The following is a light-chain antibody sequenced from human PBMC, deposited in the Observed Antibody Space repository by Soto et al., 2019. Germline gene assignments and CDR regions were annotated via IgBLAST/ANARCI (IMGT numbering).Light chain of an antibody. Sequence: QSALTQPHSVSGTPGQSVTISCTGKRNDVGSYNRVSWYQQPPGTAPKVMIYEVSNRPSGVPDRFSGSKSGNTASLTIFGLQPEDKADYYCFSSSRSNTYVFGTGTKVTVL. V-gene: IGLV2-18*02. CDR3: FSSSRSNTYV. CDR2: EVS. CDR1: RNDVGSYNR. J-gene: IGLJ1*01.